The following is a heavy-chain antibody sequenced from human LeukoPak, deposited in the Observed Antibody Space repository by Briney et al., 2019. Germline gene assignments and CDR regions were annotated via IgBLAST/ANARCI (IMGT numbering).Heavy chain of an antibody. CDR1: GGSISSSDYY. D-gene: IGHD3-22*01. V-gene: IGHV4-39*01. CDR3: ARTKLGYSYLVHL. Sequence: SETLSLTCTVSGGSISSSDYYWGWIRQPPRKGLEWIVSIYYSGSTYYNPSLKSLVTIFVDTSKNQFSLKLSSVTPADTAVYYCARTKLGYSYLVHLWGQGTLDSVPS. J-gene: IGHJ5*02. CDR2: IYYSGST.